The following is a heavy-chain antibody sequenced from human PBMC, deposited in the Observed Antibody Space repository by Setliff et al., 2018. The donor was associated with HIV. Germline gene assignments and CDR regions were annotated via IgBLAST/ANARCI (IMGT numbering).Heavy chain of an antibody. CDR1: GGSFSGFY. J-gene: IGHJ4*02. D-gene: IGHD6-19*01. CDR3: ARGPLGSSIGWYVGY. CDR2: INHSGST. Sequence: SETLSLTCAVYGGSFSGFYWNWIRQPPGKGPEWIGEINHSGSTNYNPSLKSRVTISVDTSKNQFSLRLSSVIAADTAVYYCARGPLGSSIGWYVGYWGQGTLVTVSS. V-gene: IGHV4-34*01.